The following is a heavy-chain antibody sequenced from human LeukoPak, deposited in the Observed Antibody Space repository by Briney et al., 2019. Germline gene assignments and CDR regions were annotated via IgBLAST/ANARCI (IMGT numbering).Heavy chain of an antibody. Sequence: TSETLSLTCAVYGGSFSGYYWSWIRQPPGKGLEWIGEINHSGSTNYNPSLKSRVTISVDTSKDQFSLKLSSVTAAATAVYYCVATARGYNDFDRWGGGTLVSVSS. D-gene: IGHD5-24*01. J-gene: IGHJ4*02. CDR2: INHSGST. CDR3: VATARGYNDFDR. CDR1: GGSFSGYY. V-gene: IGHV4-34*01.